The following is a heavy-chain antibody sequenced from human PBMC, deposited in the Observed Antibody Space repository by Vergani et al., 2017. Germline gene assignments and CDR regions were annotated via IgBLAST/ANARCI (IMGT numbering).Heavy chain of an antibody. CDR2: IIPIFGTA. CDR3: ARDPSASRGYSGPYYFDY. Sequence: QVQLVQSGAEVKKPGSSVKVSCKASGGTFSSYAISWVRQAPGQGLEWMGRIIPIFGTANYAQKFKGRVTITADESTSTAYMELSSLRSAHTAVYYCARDPSASRGYSGPYYFDYWGQGSLVTVSS. V-gene: IGHV1-69*13. CDR1: GGTFSSYA. D-gene: IGHD5-12*01. J-gene: IGHJ4*02.